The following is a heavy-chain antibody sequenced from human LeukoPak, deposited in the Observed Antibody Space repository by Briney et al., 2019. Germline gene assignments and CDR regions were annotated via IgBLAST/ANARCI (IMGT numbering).Heavy chain of an antibody. V-gene: IGHV6-1*01. CDR2: TYSTSTWRK. D-gene: IGHD6-25*01. Sequence: SQTLSLTCVISGDSVSSNSAGWDWIRQSPLRGLEWLGRTYSTSTWRKHYAVSVKSRVTINPDTSKTQFSLQLNSVTPEDTAVYYCARSLSSGSLRLDYWGQGTLVTVSS. CDR3: ARSLSSGSLRLDY. J-gene: IGHJ4*02. CDR1: GDSVSSNSAG.